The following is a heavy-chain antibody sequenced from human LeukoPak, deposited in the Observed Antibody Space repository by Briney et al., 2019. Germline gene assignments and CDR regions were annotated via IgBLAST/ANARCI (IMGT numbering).Heavy chain of an antibody. CDR2: IRYDGSNK. Sequence: GGSLRLSCAASGFTFSSYGMHWVRQAPGKGLEWVAFIRYDGSNKYYADSVKGRFTISRDNSKNTLYLQMNSLRAEDTAVYYCARVWYRSGDIWYFDLWGRGTLVTVSS. V-gene: IGHV3-30*02. CDR1: GFTFSSYG. CDR3: ARVWYRSGDIWYFDL. D-gene: IGHD3-10*01. J-gene: IGHJ2*01.